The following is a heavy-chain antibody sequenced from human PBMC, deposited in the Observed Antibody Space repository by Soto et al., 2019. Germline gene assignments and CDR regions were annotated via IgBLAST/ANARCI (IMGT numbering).Heavy chain of an antibody. Sequence: GASVKVSCKASGYTFASYGIRLVRQAPGQGLEWMGWISAYNGNTNYAQKLQGRVTMTTDTSTSTAYMELRSLRSDDTAVYYCATLEWPGTTLDYWGQGTLVTVSA. J-gene: IGHJ4*02. CDR1: GYTFASYG. CDR2: ISAYNGNT. V-gene: IGHV1-18*01. D-gene: IGHD1-1*01. CDR3: ATLEWPGTTLDY.